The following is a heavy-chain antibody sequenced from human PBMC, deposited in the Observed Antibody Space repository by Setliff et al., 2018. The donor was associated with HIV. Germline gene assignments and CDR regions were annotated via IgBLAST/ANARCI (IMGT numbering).Heavy chain of an antibody. CDR2: IIPILGIA. D-gene: IGHD6-13*01. CDR3: ARATPYSSSWYNWFDP. J-gene: IGHJ5*02. V-gene: IGHV1-69*10. CDR1: GTTFSTYL. Sequence: SVKVSCKASGTTFSTYLFTWVRQAPGQGLEWMGGIIPILGIANYAQKFQGRVTITADESTSTAYMELSSLRSEDTAVYYCARATPYSSSWYNWFDPWGQGTLVTVSS.